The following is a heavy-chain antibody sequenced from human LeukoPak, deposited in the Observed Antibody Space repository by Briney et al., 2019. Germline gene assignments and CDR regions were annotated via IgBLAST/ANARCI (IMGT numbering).Heavy chain of an antibody. V-gene: IGHV3-23*01. CDR3: AKAKGYFDWLFEGNYFDY. CDR1: GFTFGTSA. Sequence: PGGSLRLSCAASGFTFGTSAMSWVRQAPGKGLEGVSGISGSGGSTNYADSVKGRFTISRDNSKNTLYLQMNSLRAEDTAVYYCAKAKGYFDWLFEGNYFDYWGQGTLVTVSS. J-gene: IGHJ4*02. D-gene: IGHD3-9*01. CDR2: ISGSGGST.